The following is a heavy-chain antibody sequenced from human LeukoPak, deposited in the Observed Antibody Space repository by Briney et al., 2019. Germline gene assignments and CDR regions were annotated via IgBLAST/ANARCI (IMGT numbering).Heavy chain of an antibody. V-gene: IGHV1-69*01. Sequence: SVTVSCKASGGTFSSYAISWVRPAPGQGLEWMGGIIPIFGTANYAQKFQGRVTITADESTSTAYMELSSLRSEDTAVYYCARDGTGDAFDIWGQGTMVTVSS. CDR1: GGTFSSYA. CDR2: IIPIFGTA. CDR3: ARDGTGDAFDI. D-gene: IGHD1-1*01. J-gene: IGHJ3*02.